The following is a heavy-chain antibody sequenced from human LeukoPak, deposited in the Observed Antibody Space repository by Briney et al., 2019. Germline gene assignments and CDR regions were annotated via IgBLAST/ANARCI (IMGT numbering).Heavy chain of an antibody. Sequence: GRSLRLSCAASGFSFYEYAMFWVRRAPGKGVEWVSGNRWNSGRVGYADSVKARFNIYRDNTKNILYMHMCSQSGGDSAFLFCAKGTHRGTYYAIYCDPWGQGTLVIVSS. J-gene: IGHJ5*02. D-gene: IGHD3-10*01. V-gene: IGHV3-9*01. CDR1: GFSFYEYA. CDR2: NRWNSGRV. CDR3: AKGTHRGTYYAIYCDP.